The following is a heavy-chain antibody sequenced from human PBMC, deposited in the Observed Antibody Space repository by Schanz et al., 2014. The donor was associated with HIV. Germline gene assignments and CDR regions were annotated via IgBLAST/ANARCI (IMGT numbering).Heavy chain of an antibody. CDR2: IIPSIGGA. CDR3: ARDRPVIVGATRADGGTDFDY. V-gene: IGHV1-69*01. CDR1: GYTFMDYY. Sequence: QVQLVQSGAEVKKPGSSVKVSCKASGYTFMDYYIHWVRQAPGQGLEWMGAIIPSIGGAKYAQKFQGRLTITADEPTTTAYMELSNLRSADTAVYYCARDRPVIVGATRADGGTDFDYWGQGTLVTVSS. J-gene: IGHJ4*02. D-gene: IGHD1-26*01.